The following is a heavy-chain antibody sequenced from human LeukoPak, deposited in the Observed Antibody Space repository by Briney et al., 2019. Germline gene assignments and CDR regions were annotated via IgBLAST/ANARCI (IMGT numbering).Heavy chain of an antibody. J-gene: IGHJ4*02. CDR3: ARDTWDIVVVVAATPGDY. V-gene: IGHV3-30*03. CDR2: ISYDGSNK. D-gene: IGHD2-15*01. Sequence: PGRSLRLSCAASGFTFSSYAMHWVRQAPGKGLEWVAVISYDGSNKCSADSVKGRFTISRDNSKNTLYLQMNSLRAEDTAVYYCARDTWDIVVVVAATPGDYWGQGTLVTVSS. CDR1: GFTFSSYA.